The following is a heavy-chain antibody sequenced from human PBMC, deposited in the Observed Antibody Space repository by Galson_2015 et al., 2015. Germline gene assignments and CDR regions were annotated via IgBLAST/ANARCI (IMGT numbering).Heavy chain of an antibody. CDR1: GGTFSSYA. V-gene: IGHV1-69*13. Sequence: SVKVSCKASGGTFSSYAISWVRQAPGQGLEWMGGIIPIFGTANYAQKFQGRVTITADESTSAAYMELSSLRSEDTAVYYCAREPPYGSGSYYNGYDYYYYGMDVWGQGTTVTVSS. D-gene: IGHD3-10*01. J-gene: IGHJ6*02. CDR3: AREPPYGSGSYYNGYDYYYYGMDV. CDR2: IIPIFGTA.